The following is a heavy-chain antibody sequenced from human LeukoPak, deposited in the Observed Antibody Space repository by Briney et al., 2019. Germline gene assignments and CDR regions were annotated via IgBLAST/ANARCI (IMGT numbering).Heavy chain of an antibody. CDR2: INHSGST. V-gene: IGHV4-30-2*01. CDR3: ALASCSGDTCYNVMDV. J-gene: IGHJ6*02. D-gene: IGHD2-15*01. Sequence: SETLSLTCAVSGGSISSGGYSWSWIRQPPGKGLEWIGEINHSGSTNYNPSLKSRVTISVDTSKNQFSLKLSSVTAADTAVYYCALASCSGDTCYNVMDVWGQGTTVTVSS. CDR1: GGSISSGGYS.